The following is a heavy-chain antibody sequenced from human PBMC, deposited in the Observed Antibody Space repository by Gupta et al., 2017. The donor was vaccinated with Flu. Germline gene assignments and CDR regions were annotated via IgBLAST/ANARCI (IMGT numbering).Heavy chain of an antibody. V-gene: IGHV3-15*01. CDR3: TRYTSAFPDSPTGY. J-gene: IGHJ4*02. Sequence: EVQLVESGGGLVEPGGSLTLSCVASGFSFKDAWMTWVRQAPGRGLEWVGRITSKVDGEAPHYAAPVKGTFTISRDDSKNTLYLQMKSLKIEDTAVYYCTRYTSAFPDSPTGYWGQGTLVTVSS. CDR2: ITSKVDGEAP. D-gene: IGHD3-9*01. CDR1: GFSFKDAW.